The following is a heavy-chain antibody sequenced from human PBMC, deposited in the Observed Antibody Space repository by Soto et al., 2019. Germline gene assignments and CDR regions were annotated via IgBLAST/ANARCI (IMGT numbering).Heavy chain of an antibody. V-gene: IGHV1-69*13. CDR1: GGTFSSYA. CDR2: IIPIFGTA. Sequence: SVKVSCKASGGTFSSYAISCVRQAPGQGLEWMGGIIPIFGTANYAQKFQGRVTITADESTSTAYMELSSLRSEDTAVYYCARSIVVVPAAMRQQLDHLEYWGQGTLVTVSS. J-gene: IGHJ4*02. CDR3: ARSIVVVPAAMRQQLDHLEY. D-gene: IGHD2-2*01.